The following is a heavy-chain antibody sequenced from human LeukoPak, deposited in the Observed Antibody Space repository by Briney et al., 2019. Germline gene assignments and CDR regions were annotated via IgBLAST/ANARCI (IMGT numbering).Heavy chain of an antibody. D-gene: IGHD6-13*01. Sequence: ASVKVSFKASGYTFSTYGISWVRQAPGQGLEWVGWISGCIGSTNYAQKVQGRVTMTADKGTSTAYMELRSLRADDTAVYYCTRDRSDGYFDYWGQGTLVTVSS. J-gene: IGHJ4*02. CDR3: TRDRSDGYFDY. V-gene: IGHV1-18*01. CDR1: GYTFSTYG. CDR2: ISGCIGST.